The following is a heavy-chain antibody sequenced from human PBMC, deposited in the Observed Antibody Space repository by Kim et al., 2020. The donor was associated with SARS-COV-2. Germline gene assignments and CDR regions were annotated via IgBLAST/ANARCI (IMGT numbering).Heavy chain of an antibody. V-gene: IGHV4-39*07. J-gene: IGHJ4*02. CDR1: GGSISSSSYY. Sequence: SETLSLTCTVSGGSISSSSYYWGWIRQPPGKGLEWIGSIYYSGSTYYNPSLKSRVTISVDTSKNQFSLKLSSVTAADTAVYYCARVREGYGELDYWGQGTLVTVSS. CDR2: IYYSGST. D-gene: IGHD4-17*01. CDR3: ARVREGYGELDY.